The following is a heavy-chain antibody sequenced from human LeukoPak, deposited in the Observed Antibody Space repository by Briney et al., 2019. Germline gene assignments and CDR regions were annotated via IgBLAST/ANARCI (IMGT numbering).Heavy chain of an antibody. CDR2: IIPIFGTA. CDR3: ASFVVVTAIRLLGAFDI. CDR1: GGTFSSYA. J-gene: IGHJ3*02. Sequence: ASVKASCKASGGTFSSYAISWVRQAPGQGLEWMGGIIPIFGTANYAQKFQGRVTITADESTSTAYMELSSLRSEDTAVYYCASFVVVTAIRLLGAFDIWGQGTMVTVSS. D-gene: IGHD2-21*02. V-gene: IGHV1-69*13.